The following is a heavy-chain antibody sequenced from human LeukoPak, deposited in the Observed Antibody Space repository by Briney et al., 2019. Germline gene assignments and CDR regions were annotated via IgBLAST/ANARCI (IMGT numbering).Heavy chain of an antibody. J-gene: IGHJ4*02. CDR2: ISGDSTYI. CDR3: ARVSGRLERQSDLDY. V-gene: IGHV3-21*01. CDR1: GFTFASYS. Sequence: GGSLGLSCAASGFTFASYSMNWVRQAPGKGLEWVSSISGDSTYIYNAGSVKGRFTISRDNAQASLYLQMISLRADDTAVYYCARVSGRLERQSDLDYWGQGTLVIVSS. D-gene: IGHD1-1*01.